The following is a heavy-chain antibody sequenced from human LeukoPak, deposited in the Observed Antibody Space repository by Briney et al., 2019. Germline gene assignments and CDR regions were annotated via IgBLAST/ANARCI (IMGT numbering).Heavy chain of an antibody. CDR2: IIPIFGTA. CDR1: GYTFTSYG. V-gene: IGHV1-69*13. Sequence: SVKVSCKASGYTFTSYGINWVRQAPGQGLEWMGGIIPIFGTANYAQKFQGRVTITADESTSTAYMELSSLRSEDTAVYYCARERLPSTVSKYYYYYYGMDVWGQGTTVTVSS. D-gene: IGHD4-11*01. J-gene: IGHJ6*02. CDR3: ARERLPSTVSKYYYYYYGMDV.